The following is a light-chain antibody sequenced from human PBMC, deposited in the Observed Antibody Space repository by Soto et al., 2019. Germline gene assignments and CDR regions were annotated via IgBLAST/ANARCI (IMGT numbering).Light chain of an antibody. J-gene: IGKJ5*01. CDR3: PQSYSPPNT. Sequence: DIQMSLSPYFLSASVGARVTITCRASQSISSYLNWNQQKPGKAPKLLIYGASSSQSGVPSRFRGSGSGTDFTLTISSLQPEDFATYYCPQSYSPPNTFGQGTRLEI. CDR2: GAS. CDR1: QSISSY. V-gene: IGKV1-39*01.